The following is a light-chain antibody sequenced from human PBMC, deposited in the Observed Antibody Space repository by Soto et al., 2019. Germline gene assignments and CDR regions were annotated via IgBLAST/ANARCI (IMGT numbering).Light chain of an antibody. J-gene: IGKJ1*01. V-gene: IGKV3D-20*01. CDR1: QNVSNSY. Sequence: EIVLTQSPATLSLSPGERANLSCGASQNVSNSYLAWYQQKPGLAPRLLIYDASSRAIGIPDRFSGSGSGADFTLTISRLEPEDFAVYYCQQYGTSRWTFGQGTKVEIK. CDR2: DAS. CDR3: QQYGTSRWT.